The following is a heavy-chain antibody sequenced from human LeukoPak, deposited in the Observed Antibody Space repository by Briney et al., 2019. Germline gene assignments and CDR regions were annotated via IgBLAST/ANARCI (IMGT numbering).Heavy chain of an antibody. V-gene: IGHV3-7*01. J-gene: IGHJ4*02. CDR1: GFTFSSYA. CDR2: IKQDGSAE. Sequence: GGSLRLSCAASGFTFSSYAMHWVRQAPGKGLEWVATIKQDGSAEYSVDSVKGRFTISRDNAKNSLYLQMNSLRAEDTAVYYCARDIRPGYTYGDYWGQGTLVTVSS. CDR3: ARDIRPGYTYGDY. D-gene: IGHD5-18*01.